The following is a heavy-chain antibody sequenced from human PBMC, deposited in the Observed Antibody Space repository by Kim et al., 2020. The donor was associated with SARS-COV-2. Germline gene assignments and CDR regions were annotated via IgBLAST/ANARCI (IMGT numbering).Heavy chain of an antibody. CDR1: GFTFSSYA. Sequence: GGSLRLSCSASGFTFSSYAMNWVRQAPGKGLEYVSAISSNGGSTYYADSVKGRFTISRDNSKNTLYLQMSSLRAEDTAVYYCVKDQSIVGVVSTTDYWGQGTLVTVSS. CDR2: ISSNGGST. D-gene: IGHD3-3*01. V-gene: IGHV3-64D*09. J-gene: IGHJ4*02. CDR3: VKDQSIVGVVSTTDY.